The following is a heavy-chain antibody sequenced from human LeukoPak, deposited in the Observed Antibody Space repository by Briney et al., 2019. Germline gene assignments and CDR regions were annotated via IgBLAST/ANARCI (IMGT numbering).Heavy chain of an antibody. D-gene: IGHD2-2*01. Sequence: SETLSLTCSVSGGSISSYYWSWIRQPAGKGLEWIGRIYTSGSTNYNPSLKSRVTMSVDTSKNQFSLNLSSVTAADTAVYYCACSTPKAPHCSSTSCKNYYYYYYMDVWGKGTTVTVS. CDR2: IYTSGST. CDR1: GGSISSYY. CDR3: ACSTPKAPHCSSTSCKNYYYYYYMDV. V-gene: IGHV4-4*07. J-gene: IGHJ6*03.